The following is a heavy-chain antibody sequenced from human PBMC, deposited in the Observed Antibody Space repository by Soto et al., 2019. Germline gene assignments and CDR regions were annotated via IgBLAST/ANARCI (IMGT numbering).Heavy chain of an antibody. Sequence: GASVKVSCKASGYTFTKYAMHWVRQAPGQRLEWMGWINAGNGNTKYSQKFQGRVTITRGTSASTAYMELSSLRSEDTAVYYCARGEGYCSGGSCYRWFDPWGQGTLVTVSS. CDR2: INAGNGNT. D-gene: IGHD2-15*01. V-gene: IGHV1-3*01. J-gene: IGHJ5*02. CDR1: GYTFTKYA. CDR3: ARGEGYCSGGSCYRWFDP.